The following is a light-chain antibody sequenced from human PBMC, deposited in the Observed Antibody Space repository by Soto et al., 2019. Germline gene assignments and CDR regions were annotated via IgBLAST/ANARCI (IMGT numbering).Light chain of an antibody. CDR3: QSYDRNLLV. CDR2: GNS. CDR1: SSNIGAGYD. Sequence: QSVLTQPPSVSGAPGQRVTISCTGSSSNIGAGYDVHWYQQLPGTAPKLLIFGNSNRPSGVPDRFSGSKSRTSASLAITGLQAEDEADYYCQSYDRNLLVFGGGTKLTVL. J-gene: IGLJ2*01. V-gene: IGLV1-40*01.